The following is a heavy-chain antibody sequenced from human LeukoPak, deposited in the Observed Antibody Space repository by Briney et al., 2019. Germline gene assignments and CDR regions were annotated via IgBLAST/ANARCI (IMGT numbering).Heavy chain of an antibody. Sequence: GGSLRLSCAASGFTVSSNYMSWVRQAPGKGLEWVSVIYSGGSTYYADSVKGRFTISRDNSKNTLYLQMNSLRAEDTAVYYCASWGGGYDYVWGSYRPGDYWGQGTLVTVSS. CDR2: IYSGGST. CDR3: ASWGGGYDYVWGSYRPGDY. J-gene: IGHJ4*02. D-gene: IGHD3-16*02. V-gene: IGHV3-66*01. CDR1: GFTVSSNY.